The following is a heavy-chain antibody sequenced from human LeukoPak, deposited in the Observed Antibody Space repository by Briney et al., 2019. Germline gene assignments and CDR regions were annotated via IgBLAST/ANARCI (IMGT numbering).Heavy chain of an antibody. CDR3: AKDYYDSSGYPNPMGYFDY. D-gene: IGHD3-22*01. J-gene: IGHJ4*02. CDR2: ISSSSSTM. V-gene: IGHV3-48*01. CDR1: GFTFSRHS. Sequence: GGSLRLSCAASGFTFSRHSMNWVRQAPGRGLEWVSYISSSSSTMYYADSVKGRFTISRDNSKNTLYLQMNSLRAEDTAVYYCAKDYYDSSGYPNPMGYFDYWGQGTLITVSS.